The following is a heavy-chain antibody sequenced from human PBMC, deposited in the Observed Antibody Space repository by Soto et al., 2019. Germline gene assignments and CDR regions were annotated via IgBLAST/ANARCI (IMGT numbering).Heavy chain of an antibody. V-gene: IGHV4-4*07. D-gene: IGHD6-13*01. CDR1: VASINSYH. CDR3: ARDQGVAAAGITWFDP. J-gene: IGHJ5*02. Sequence: ETLSVTCTVSVASINSYHWSWIRQPAGKGLEWIGHIHSSGSTNYNPSLKSRVTMSVDTSKNQFSLRLMSLTAADTAVYYCARDQGVAAAGITWFDPWGQGSLVTVSS. CDR2: IHSSGST.